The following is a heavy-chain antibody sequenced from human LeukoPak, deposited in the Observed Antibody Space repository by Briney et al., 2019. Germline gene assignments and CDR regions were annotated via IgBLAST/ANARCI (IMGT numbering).Heavy chain of an antibody. J-gene: IGHJ6*02. CDR2: IIPIFGTA. D-gene: IGHD4-11*01. CDR3: ARAHDYSNYRYYYYGMDV. Sequence: SVKVSCKASGGTFSSYAISWVRQAPGQGLEWMGGIIPIFGTANYAQKFQGRVTITADESTSTAYMELSSLRSEDTAVYYCARAHDYSNYRYYYYGMDVWGQGTTVTVPS. V-gene: IGHV1-69*13. CDR1: GGTFSSYA.